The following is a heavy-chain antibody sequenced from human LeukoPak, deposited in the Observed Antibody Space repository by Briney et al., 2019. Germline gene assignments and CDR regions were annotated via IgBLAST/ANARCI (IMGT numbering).Heavy chain of an antibody. D-gene: IGHD6-19*01. CDR2: ISGSGGST. V-gene: IGHV3-23*01. CDR1: GFTFSSYA. Sequence: GGSLRLSCAASGFTFSSYAMSWVRQAPGKGLEWVSAISGSGGSTYYADSVKGRFTISRDNSKNALYLQMNSLRAEDTAVYYCAQNGGIAVARDYWGQGTLVTVSP. CDR3: AQNGGIAVARDY. J-gene: IGHJ4*02.